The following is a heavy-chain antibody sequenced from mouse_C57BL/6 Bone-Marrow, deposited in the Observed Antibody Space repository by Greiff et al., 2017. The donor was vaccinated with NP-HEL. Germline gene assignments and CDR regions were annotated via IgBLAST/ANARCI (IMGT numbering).Heavy chain of an antibody. Sequence: QVQLQQPGAELVMPGASVKLSCKASGYTFTSYWMHWVKQRPGQGLEWIGEIDPSDSYTNYNQKFKGKSTLTVDKSSSTAYMQLSSLTSEDSAVYYCAREILLTTGVAPFDYWGQGTTLTVSS. V-gene: IGHV1-69*01. D-gene: IGHD1-1*01. CDR3: AREILLTTGVAPFDY. J-gene: IGHJ2*01. CDR2: IDPSDSYT. CDR1: GYTFTSYW.